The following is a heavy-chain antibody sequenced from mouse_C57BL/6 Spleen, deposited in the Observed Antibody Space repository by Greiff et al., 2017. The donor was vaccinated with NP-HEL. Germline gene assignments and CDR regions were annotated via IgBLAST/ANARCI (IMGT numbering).Heavy chain of an antibody. V-gene: IGHV14-2*01. Sequence: EVQRVESGAELVKPGASVKLSCTASGFNITDYYMHWVKQRTEQGLEWIGRIDPEDGETKYAPKFQGKATITADTSSNTAYLQLSSLTSEDTAVYYCATSYDGNPLAYWGQGTLVTVSA. J-gene: IGHJ3*01. D-gene: IGHD2-10*01. CDR2: IDPEDGET. CDR3: ATSYDGNPLAY. CDR1: GFNITDYY.